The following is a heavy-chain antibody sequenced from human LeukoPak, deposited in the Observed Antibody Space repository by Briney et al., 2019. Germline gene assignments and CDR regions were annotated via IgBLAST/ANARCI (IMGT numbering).Heavy chain of an antibody. CDR3: ARHYYDSSGYNYYYYMDV. CDR2: IIPIFGTA. Sequence: GASVKVSCKASGGTFSSYAISWVRQAPGQGLEWMGGIIPIFGTANYAQKFQGRVTITADKSTSTAYMELSSLRSEDTAVYYCARHYYDSSGYNYYYYMDVWGKGTTVTVSS. V-gene: IGHV1-69*06. D-gene: IGHD3-22*01. J-gene: IGHJ6*03. CDR1: GGTFSSYA.